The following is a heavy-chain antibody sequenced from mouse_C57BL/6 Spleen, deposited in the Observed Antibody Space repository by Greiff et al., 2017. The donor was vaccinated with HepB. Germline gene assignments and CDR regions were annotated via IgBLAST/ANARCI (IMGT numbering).Heavy chain of an antibody. CDR2: IDPSDSYT. CDR1: GYTFTSYW. D-gene: IGHD3-3*01. CDR3: ASGTPYYAMDY. Sequence: QVQLQQPGAELVMPGASVKLSCKASGYTFTSYWMHWVKQRPGQGLELIGEIDPSDSYTNYNQKFKGKSTLTVDKSSSTAYMQLSSLTSEDSAVYYCASGTPYYAMDYWGQGTSVTVSS. V-gene: IGHV1-69*01. J-gene: IGHJ4*01.